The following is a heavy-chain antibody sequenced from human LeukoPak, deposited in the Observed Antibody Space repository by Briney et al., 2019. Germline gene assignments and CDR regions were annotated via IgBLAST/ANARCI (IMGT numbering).Heavy chain of an antibody. CDR2: ISSSGSTI. CDR1: GFTFSDYY. J-gene: IGHJ6*03. CDR3: AKQGCPNGVCYSYYYYMDV. Sequence: GGSLRLSCAASGFTFSDYYMSWIRQAPGKGLEWVSYISSSGSTIYYADSVKGRFTISRDNAKNSLYLQMNSLRAEDTAVYYCAKQGCPNGVCYSYYYYMDVWGKGTTVTVSS. D-gene: IGHD2-8*01. V-gene: IGHV3-11*01.